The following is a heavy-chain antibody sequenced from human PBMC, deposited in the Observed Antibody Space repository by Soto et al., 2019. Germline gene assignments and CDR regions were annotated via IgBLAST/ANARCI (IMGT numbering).Heavy chain of an antibody. CDR2: IHHSGSS. J-gene: IGHJ6*03. CDR3: ARSYYDFWSGSYYYYYMDV. D-gene: IGHD3-3*01. Sequence: PSETLSRTCAVSGGSISNNNWWSWVRQPPGKGLEWIGEIHHSGSSNYNPSLKSRVTISADKSISTAYLQWSSLKASDTAMYYCARSYYDFWSGSYYYYYMDVWGKGTTVTVSS. V-gene: IGHV4-4*02. CDR1: GGSISNNNW.